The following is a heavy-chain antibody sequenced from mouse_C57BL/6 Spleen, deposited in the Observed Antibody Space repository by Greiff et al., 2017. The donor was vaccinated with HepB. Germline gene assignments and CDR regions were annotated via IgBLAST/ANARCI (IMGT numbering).Heavy chain of an antibody. CDR2: IDPRDGST. V-gene: IGHV1-78*01. D-gene: IGHD2-2*01. CDR3: ARGYYGYDEAMDY. J-gene: IGHJ4*01. CDR1: GYTFTDPT. Sequence: QVQLQQSAAELVKPGASVKISCKVSGYTFTDPTIHWMKQRPEQGLEWIGDIDPRDGSTKYNEKFKGKATLTADKSYSTAYMQLNSLTSEDSAVYFCARGYYGYDEAMDYWGQGTSVTVSS.